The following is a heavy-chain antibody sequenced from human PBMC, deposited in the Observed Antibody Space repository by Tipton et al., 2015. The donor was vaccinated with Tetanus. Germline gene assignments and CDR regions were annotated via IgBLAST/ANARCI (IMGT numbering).Heavy chain of an antibody. Sequence: SLRLSCAASGFTFSTYAVSWVRQTPGKGLEWVSYISSSGSTIYYADSVKGRFTISRDNAKNSLYLQMNSLRAEDTAVYYCARGRSTTALSYYLDSWGQGTLVSVSS. CDR3: ARGRSTTALSYYLDS. CDR1: GFTFSTYA. V-gene: IGHV3-11*01. D-gene: IGHD4-17*01. J-gene: IGHJ4*02. CDR2: ISSSGSTI.